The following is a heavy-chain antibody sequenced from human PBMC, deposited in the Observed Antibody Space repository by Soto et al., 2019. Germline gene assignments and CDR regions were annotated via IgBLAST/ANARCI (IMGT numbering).Heavy chain of an antibody. CDR2: ISYDGSNK. CDR1: GFTFSSYG. V-gene: IGHV3-30*03. D-gene: IGHD1-7*01. J-gene: IGHJ4*02. CDR3: ARERGMSDGTFDY. Sequence: GGSLRLSCAASGFTFSSYGMHWVRQAPGKGLEWVAVISYDGSNKYYADSVKGRFTISRDNSKNTLYLQMNSLRAEDTAVYYCARERGMSDGTFDYWGQGTLVTVSS.